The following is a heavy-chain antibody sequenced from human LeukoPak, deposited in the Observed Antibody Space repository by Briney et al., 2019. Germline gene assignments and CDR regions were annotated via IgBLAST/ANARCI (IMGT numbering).Heavy chain of an antibody. Sequence: ASVTVSYKPSGYTFTGYYMHWVRQAPGQGLEWMGWINPNSGGTNYAQEFQGRVTMTRDTSISTAYMELSRLRSDDTAVYYCARVRYFDWLFPSFDYWGQGTLVTVSS. CDR3: ARVRYFDWLFPSFDY. J-gene: IGHJ4*02. V-gene: IGHV1-2*02. CDR1: GYTFTGYY. CDR2: INPNSGGT. D-gene: IGHD3-9*01.